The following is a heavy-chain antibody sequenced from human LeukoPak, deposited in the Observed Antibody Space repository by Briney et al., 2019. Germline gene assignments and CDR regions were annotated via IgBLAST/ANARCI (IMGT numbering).Heavy chain of an antibody. Sequence: GGSLRLSCAASGFTFSSYEMNWVRQAPGKGLEWVSYISSSGSTIYYADSVKGRFTISRDNAKNSLYLQMNSLRAGDTAVYYCARQLDRAAAGTLGYWGQGTLVTVSS. CDR2: ISSSGSTI. CDR3: ARQLDRAAAGTLGY. V-gene: IGHV3-48*03. D-gene: IGHD6-13*01. CDR1: GFTFSSYE. J-gene: IGHJ4*02.